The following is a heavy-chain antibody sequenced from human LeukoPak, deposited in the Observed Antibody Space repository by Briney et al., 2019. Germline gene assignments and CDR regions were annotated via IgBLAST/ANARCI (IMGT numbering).Heavy chain of an antibody. CDR2: IKQDGSEK. J-gene: IGHJ4*02. CDR1: GFTFSNYC. CDR3: ARVYYQDSGTSYRHLDY. Sequence: AGGSLRLSCAASGFTFSNYCMTWVRQVPGKGLEWVASIKQDGSEKYFLGSVKGRFTISRDNAENSLYLQMNSLRAEDTAVYYCARVYYQDSGTSYRHLDYWGQGTLVTVSS. V-gene: IGHV3-7*01. D-gene: IGHD3-22*01.